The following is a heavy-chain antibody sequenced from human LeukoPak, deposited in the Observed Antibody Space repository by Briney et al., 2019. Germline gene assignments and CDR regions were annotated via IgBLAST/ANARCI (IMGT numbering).Heavy chain of an antibody. Sequence: SESQSVTCTVSDGSLSSHYWSWIRQPPGKGLEWIGYIYYSGSTNYNPSLKSRVTISVDTSKNQFSLKLSSVTAADTAVYYCASLSRDGYKDDYWGQGTLGTVSS. J-gene: IGHJ4*02. V-gene: IGHV4-59*11. CDR2: IYYSGST. CDR3: ASLSRDGYKDDY. D-gene: IGHD5-24*01. CDR1: DGSLSSHY.